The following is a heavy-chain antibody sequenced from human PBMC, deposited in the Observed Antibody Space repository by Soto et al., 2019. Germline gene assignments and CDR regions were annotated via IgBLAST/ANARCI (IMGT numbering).Heavy chain of an antibody. D-gene: IGHD4-4*01. V-gene: IGHV3-72*01. J-gene: IGHJ4*02. Sequence: EVQLVESGGGLVQPGGSLRLSCAASGFTFSDHYMDWVRQAPGKGLEWVGRIRNKANSYTTEYAASVKGRFTISRDDSQSSLYLQMNSLKIEDTAVYYCSRAGILTTSYYFDYWGQGTLVTVSS. CDR1: GFTFSDHY. CDR2: IRNKANSYTT. CDR3: SRAGILTTSYYFDY.